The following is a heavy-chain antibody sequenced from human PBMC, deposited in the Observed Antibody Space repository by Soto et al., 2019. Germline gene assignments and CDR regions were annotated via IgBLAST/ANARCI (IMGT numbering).Heavy chain of an antibody. CDR2: ISGSGSST. V-gene: IGHV3-23*01. Sequence: AACGLECICQCIPFLGKYTGKGLEWVSAISGSGSSTYYADSVKGRFTISRDNSKNTLYLQMNSLRAEDTAVYYCGPTPLRLLEWLPHNRSDPWCQGTLLTVPS. D-gene: IGHD3-3*01. CDR3: GPTPLRLLEWLPHNRSDP. CDR1: GLECICQC. J-gene: IGHJ5*02.